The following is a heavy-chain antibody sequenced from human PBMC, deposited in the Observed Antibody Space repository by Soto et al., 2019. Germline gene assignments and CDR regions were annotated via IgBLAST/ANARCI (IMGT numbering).Heavy chain of an antibody. CDR1: GYTFTGYY. J-gene: IGHJ6*02. Sequence: ASVKVSCKASGYTFTGYYMRWVRQAPGQGLEWMGWINPNSGCTNYAQKFQGWVTMTRDTSISTAYMELSRLRSDDTAVYYCARDKGYDFWSGYYRSNYGMDVWGQGTTVTVSS. D-gene: IGHD3-3*01. CDR2: INPNSGCT. CDR3: ARDKGYDFWSGYYRSNYGMDV. V-gene: IGHV1-2*04.